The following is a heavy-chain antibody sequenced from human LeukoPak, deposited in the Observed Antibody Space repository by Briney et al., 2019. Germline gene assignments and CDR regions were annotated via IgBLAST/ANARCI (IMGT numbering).Heavy chain of an antibody. D-gene: IGHD1-26*01. Sequence: SETLSLTCTVSGASITTQFWTWIRQPAGEGLEWIGLISAQGSISFNPSLKSRITMSIDTSKNQFSLNLSSMTAADTAVYYCMSALGTWGQGTLVTVSS. J-gene: IGHJ5*02. V-gene: IGHV4-4*07. CDR3: MSALGT. CDR2: ISAQGSI. CDR1: GASITTQF.